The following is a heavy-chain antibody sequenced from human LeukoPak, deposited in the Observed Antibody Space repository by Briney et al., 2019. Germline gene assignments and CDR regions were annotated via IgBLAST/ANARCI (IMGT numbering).Heavy chain of an antibody. J-gene: IGHJ4*02. CDR3: ARFGWFGEHIDY. D-gene: IGHD3-10*01. V-gene: IGHV4-59*01. Sequence: PSETLSLTCTVSGGSISSYYWSWIRQPPGKGLEWIGYIYYSGSTNYNPSLKSRVTISVDKSKNQFSLKLSSVTAADTALYYCARFGWFGEHIDYWGQGTLVTVSS. CDR2: IYYSGST. CDR1: GGSISSYY.